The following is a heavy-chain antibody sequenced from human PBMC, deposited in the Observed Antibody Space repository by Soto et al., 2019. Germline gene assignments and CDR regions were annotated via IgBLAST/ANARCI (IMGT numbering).Heavy chain of an antibody. CDR3: ARSRPDYGDYAGVVNGMDV. CDR1: GFTFSSYG. J-gene: IGHJ6*02. V-gene: IGHV3-33*01. CDR2: IWYDGSNK. Sequence: QVQLVESGGGVVQPGRSLRLSCAASGFTFSSYGMHWVRQAPGKGLEWVAVIWYDGSNKYYAVSVKGRFTISRDNSKNTLYLQMNSLRAEDTAVYYCARSRPDYGDYAGVVNGMDVWGQGTTVTVSS. D-gene: IGHD4-17*01.